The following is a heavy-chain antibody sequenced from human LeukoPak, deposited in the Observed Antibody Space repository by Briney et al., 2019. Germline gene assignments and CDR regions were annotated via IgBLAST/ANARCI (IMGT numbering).Heavy chain of an antibody. CDR3: ARQRKNWFDP. V-gene: IGHV4-39*01. Sequence: SETLSLTCTVSGGSISSSSYYWGWIRQPPGKGLEWIGCIYYSGSTYYTPSLKSRVTISVDTSKNQFSLKLSSVTAADTAVYYCARQRKNWFDPWGQGTLVTVSS. CDR2: IYYSGST. J-gene: IGHJ5*02. CDR1: GGSISSSSYY.